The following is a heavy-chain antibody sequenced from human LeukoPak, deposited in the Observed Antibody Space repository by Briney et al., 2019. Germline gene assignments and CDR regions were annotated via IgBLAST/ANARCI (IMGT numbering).Heavy chain of an antibody. CDR1: RFNFNTYA. Sequence: GGSLRLSCEASRFNFNTYAMSWVRQAPGKGLEWVSGLSVTGGNTYYADSVKGRFTISRDNSMNALYLQMNSLRAEDTALYYCAKDVCSGGSCNSPYYFDDWGQGTLVTVSS. V-gene: IGHV3-23*01. CDR2: LSVTGGNT. CDR3: AKDVCSGGSCNSPYYFDD. D-gene: IGHD2-15*01. J-gene: IGHJ4*02.